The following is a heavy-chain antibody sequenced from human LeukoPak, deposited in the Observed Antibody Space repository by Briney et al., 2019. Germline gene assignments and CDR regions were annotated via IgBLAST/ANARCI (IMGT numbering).Heavy chain of an antibody. CDR3: PRDQGTFDP. J-gene: IGHJ5*02. CDR2: ISSSSSYI. Sequence: GGSLRLSCAASGFTFSSYSMNWVRQAPGKGREWVSSISSSSSYIYYADSVKGRFTISRDKAKNTLYLQMNSLRAEDTAVYYCPRDQGTFDPWGQGTLFTVSS. V-gene: IGHV3-21*01. CDR1: GFTFSSYS.